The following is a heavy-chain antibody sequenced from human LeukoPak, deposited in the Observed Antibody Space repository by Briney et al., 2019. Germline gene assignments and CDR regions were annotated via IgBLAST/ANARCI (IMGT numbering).Heavy chain of an antibody. D-gene: IGHD1-26*01. J-gene: IGHJ6*03. V-gene: IGHV4-61*02. CDR2: IYTSGST. Sequence: SQTLSLTCTVSGGSISSGSYYWSWIRQPAGKGLEWIGRIYTSGSTNYNPSLKSRVTMSVDTSKKQFSLKLSSVTAADTAVYYCARVRGSSGSYEYYHYMDVWGKGTTVTISS. CDR1: GGSISSGSYY. CDR3: ARVRGSSGSYEYYHYMDV.